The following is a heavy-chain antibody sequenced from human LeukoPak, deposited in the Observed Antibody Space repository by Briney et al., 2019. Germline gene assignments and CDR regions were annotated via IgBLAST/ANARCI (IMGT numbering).Heavy chain of an antibody. CDR2: ISAYNGNT. V-gene: IGHV1-18*01. CDR3: ARVVAWVTGGDY. J-gene: IGHJ4*02. CDR1: GYTFTSYG. D-gene: IGHD7-27*01. Sequence: ASVTVSCKASGYTFTSYGISWVRQAPGQGLDGMGWISAYNGNTNYAQKLQGRVTMTTDTSTSTAYMELRSMRSDDTAVYYCARVVAWVTGGDYWGQGTLVTVSS.